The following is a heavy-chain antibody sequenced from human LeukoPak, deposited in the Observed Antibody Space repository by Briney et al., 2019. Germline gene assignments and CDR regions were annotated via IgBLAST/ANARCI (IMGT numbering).Heavy chain of an antibody. V-gene: IGHV4-39*01. J-gene: IGHJ4*02. CDR2: IYYSRST. CDR1: GGSISSSSYY. Sequence: SETLSLTCTVSGGSISSSSYYWGWIRQPPGKGLEWIGSIYYSRSTYYNPSLKSRVTISVDTSKNQFSLKLSSVTAADTAVYYCARHFNGYSNGPIDYWGQGTLVTVSS. CDR3: ARHFNGYSNGPIDY. D-gene: IGHD5-18*01.